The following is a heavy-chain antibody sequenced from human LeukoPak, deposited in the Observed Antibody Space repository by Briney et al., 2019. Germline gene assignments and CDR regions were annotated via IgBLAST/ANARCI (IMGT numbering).Heavy chain of an antibody. CDR1: GMSGGTINSYY. D-gene: IGHD4-11*01. CDR2: NNGST. V-gene: IGHV4-59*08. CDR3: ARGGGRPESPYSD. J-gene: IGHJ4*02. Sequence: SETPSLTCSVSGMSGGTINSYYWSWIRQPPGQGLEWLGYNNGSTNYSPSLKSRVTMSIDRSQNQFSLKLTSVSAADTAVYFCARGGGRPESPYSDWGQGTLVIVSS.